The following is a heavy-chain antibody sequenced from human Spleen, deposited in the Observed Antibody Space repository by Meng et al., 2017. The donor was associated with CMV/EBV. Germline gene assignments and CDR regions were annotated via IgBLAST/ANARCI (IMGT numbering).Heavy chain of an antibody. J-gene: IGHJ4*02. Sequence: ASVKVSCKASGYTFTGYYMHWVRQAPGQGLEWMGWINPNSGGTNYAQKFQGRVTMTRDTSISTAYMELSRLRSDDTAVYYCARDRCSSTSCPYRDYWGQGTLVTVSS. V-gene: IGHV1-2*02. CDR2: INPNSGGT. CDR3: ARDRCSSTSCPYRDY. D-gene: IGHD2-2*01. CDR1: GYTFTGYY.